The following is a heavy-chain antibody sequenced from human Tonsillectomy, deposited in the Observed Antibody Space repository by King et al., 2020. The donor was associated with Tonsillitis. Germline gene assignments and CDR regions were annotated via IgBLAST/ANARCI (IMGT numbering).Heavy chain of an antibody. D-gene: IGHD2/OR15-2a*01. V-gene: IGHV1-69*01. CDR2: IIPIFAIT. CDR1: GGTFSSHA. CDR3: ARALSLLGWFDP. Sequence: QLVQSGAEVKKPESSVKVSCKASGGTFSSHAIIWVRQAPGQGLEWMGGIIPIFAITNYAQKFQGRVTITADESTRTAYMELSSLRTDDTAVYYCARALSLLGWFDPWGQGTLVTVSS. J-gene: IGHJ5*02.